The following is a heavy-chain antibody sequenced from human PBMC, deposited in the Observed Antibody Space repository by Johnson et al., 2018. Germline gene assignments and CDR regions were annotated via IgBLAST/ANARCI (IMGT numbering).Heavy chain of an antibody. CDR3: AKVRANYGDDAFDI. Sequence: VQLVESGGGVVQPGRSLRLSCAASGFTFSSYGMHWVRQAPGKGLEWAAFTSSDGSNKYYTDSVKGRFTISRDNSKNTLYLQMNSLRAEEPAVYYCAKVRANYGDDAFDIWGQGTMVTVSS. CDR2: TSSDGSNK. D-gene: IGHD4-17*01. V-gene: IGHV3-30*18. CDR1: GFTFSSYG. J-gene: IGHJ3*02.